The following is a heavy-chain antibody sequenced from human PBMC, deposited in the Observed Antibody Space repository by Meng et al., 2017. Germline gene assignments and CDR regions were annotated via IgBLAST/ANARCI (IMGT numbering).Heavy chain of an antibody. V-gene: IGHV1-2*06. Sequence: GQWVQPGGGGTKPWVSGKVPCKASGYTFTGYYMHWVRQAPGQGLEWMGRINPNSGGTNYAQKFQGRVTMTRDTSISTAYMELSRLRSDDTAVYYCARGLYGSGSPREYFDYWGQGTLVTVSS. CDR1: GYTFTGYY. CDR2: INPNSGGT. J-gene: IGHJ4*02. CDR3: ARGLYGSGSPREYFDY. D-gene: IGHD3-10*01.